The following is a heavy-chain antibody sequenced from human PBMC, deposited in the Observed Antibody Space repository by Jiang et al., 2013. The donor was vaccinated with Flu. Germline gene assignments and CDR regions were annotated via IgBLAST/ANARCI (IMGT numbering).Heavy chain of an antibody. J-gene: IGHJ4*02. CDR2: LWHDGSNQ. V-gene: IGHV3-30*02. Sequence: VQLVESGGGVVQPGGSLKLSCAASGFSFSYYGMHWVRQAPGKGLEWVASLWHDGSNQYYGDSVKGRFTISRDNSKSTLYLQMNSLRRDDTAVYFCATLRGSTYDTYLMDFWGQGT. CDR3: ATLRGSTYDTYLMDF. D-gene: IGHD3-9*01. CDR1: GFSFSYYG.